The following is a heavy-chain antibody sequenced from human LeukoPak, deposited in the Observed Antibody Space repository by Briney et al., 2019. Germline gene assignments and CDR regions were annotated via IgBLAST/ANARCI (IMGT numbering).Heavy chain of an antibody. D-gene: IGHD3-22*01. J-gene: IGHJ4*02. CDR2: ISGSGGNT. CDR1: GFPFSSYA. Sequence: PGGSLRLPCAASGFPFSSYAMSGVRRAPGKGREWVSSISGSGGNTYYADSVKGRFTISRDNSKNTLHMQMNSLRAEDTAVYYSAKGTMIVVFLSHYFDYWGQGTLVTVSS. V-gene: IGHV3-23*01. CDR3: AKGTMIVVFLSHYFDY.